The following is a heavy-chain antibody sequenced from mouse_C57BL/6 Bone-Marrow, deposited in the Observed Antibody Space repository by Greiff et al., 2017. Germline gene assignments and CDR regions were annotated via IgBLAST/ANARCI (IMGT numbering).Heavy chain of an antibody. Sequence: EVMLVESGGGLVKPGGSLKLSCAASGFTFSSYTMSWVRQTPEKRLEWVATLSGGGGNTYYPDSVKGRFTIARDNAKNTLYLQMSSLRSEDTALYYCAIYDYGDFDVWGTGTTVTVSS. J-gene: IGHJ1*03. CDR1: GFTFSSYT. D-gene: IGHD2-4*01. CDR2: LSGGGGNT. V-gene: IGHV5-9*01. CDR3: AIYDYGDFDV.